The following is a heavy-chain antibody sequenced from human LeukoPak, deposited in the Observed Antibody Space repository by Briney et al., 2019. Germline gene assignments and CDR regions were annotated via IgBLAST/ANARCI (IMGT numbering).Heavy chain of an antibody. Sequence: ASVKVSCKASGGTFSSYAISWVRQAPGQGLEWMGRIIPILGIANYAQKFQGRVTITADKSTSTAYMELSSLRSEDTAVYYCARANNYAGSSGWCNWFDPWGQGTLVTVSS. D-gene: IGHD6-19*01. CDR1: GGTFSSYA. J-gene: IGHJ5*02. V-gene: IGHV1-69*04. CDR3: ARANNYAGSSGWCNWFDP. CDR2: IIPILGIA.